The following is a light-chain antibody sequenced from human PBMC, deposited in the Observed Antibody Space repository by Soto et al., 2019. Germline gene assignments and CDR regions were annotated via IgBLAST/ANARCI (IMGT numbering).Light chain of an antibody. V-gene: IGLV2-14*01. CDR2: DVS. J-gene: IGLJ2*01. Sequence: QSALTQPASVSGSPGQSITISCTGTSSDVGGYNYVSWYQQHPGKAPKLTIYDVSNRPSGVSNRFSGSKSGNTASLTISGLQAEDEADYYSSSYTSSSTVLFGGGTKLTVL. CDR1: SSDVGGYNY. CDR3: SSYTSSSTVL.